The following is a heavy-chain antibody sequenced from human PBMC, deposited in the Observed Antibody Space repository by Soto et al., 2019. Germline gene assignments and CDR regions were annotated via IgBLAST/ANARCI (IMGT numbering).Heavy chain of an antibody. CDR1: EFTFYIYS. V-gene: IGHV3-21*01. CDR3: ARGQSNRWHLDY. J-gene: IGHJ4*02. CDR2: ISSDSSYL. Sequence: PGGSLRLSCAISEFTFYIYSMSWVRQAPGMGLEWVSSISSDSSYLYYSDSVKGRFTISRDNAKNSLFLQMNSLRAEDTAVYYCARGQSNRWHLDYWGQGTLVTVSS.